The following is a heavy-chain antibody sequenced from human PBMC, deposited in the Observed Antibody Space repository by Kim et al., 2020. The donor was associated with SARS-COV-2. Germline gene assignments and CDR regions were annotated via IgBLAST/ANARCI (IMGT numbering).Heavy chain of an antibody. J-gene: IGHJ2*01. Sequence: GGSLRLSCAASGFTFRNSAMRWVRQAPGKGLEWVSGVFGSGSGTYYADSVKGRLTISRDNSKNILYLQMNNLRAEDTAVYYCAKHRHVTSVAFYWYFELWGRGTLVAVSS. CDR1: GFTFRNSA. CDR2: VFGSGSGT. D-gene: IGHD2-2*01. V-gene: IGHV3-23*05. CDR3: AKHRHVTSVAFYWYFEL.